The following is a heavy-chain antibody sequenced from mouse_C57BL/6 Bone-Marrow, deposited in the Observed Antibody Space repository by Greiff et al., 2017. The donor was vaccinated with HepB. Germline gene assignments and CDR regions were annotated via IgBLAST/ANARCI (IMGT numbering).Heavy chain of an antibody. V-gene: IGHV1-26*01. CDR1: GYTFTDYY. J-gene: IGHJ2*01. CDR3: ARPAY. CDR2: INPNNGGT. Sequence: EVKLVESGPELVKPGASVKISCKASGYTFTDYYMNWVKQSHGKSLEWIGDINPNNGGTSYNQKFKGKATLTVDKSSSTAYMELRSLTSEDSAVYYCARPAYWGQGTTLTVSS.